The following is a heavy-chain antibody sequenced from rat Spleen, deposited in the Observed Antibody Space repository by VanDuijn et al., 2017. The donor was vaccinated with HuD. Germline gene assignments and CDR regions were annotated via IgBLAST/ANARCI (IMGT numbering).Heavy chain of an antibody. CDR1: GFTFNDCY. D-gene: IGHD4-3*01. V-gene: IGHV5S10*01. CDR2: ISYDGSST. CDR3: ILYNSGYFDF. J-gene: IGHJ1*01. Sequence: EVQLVESGGGLVQPGNSLKLSCVASGFTFNDCYMAWVRQAPTKGLEWVATISYDGSSTYYRDSVKGRFTISRDNAKSTLYLQMNSLRSEDTATYYCILYNSGYFDFWGPGTMVTVSS.